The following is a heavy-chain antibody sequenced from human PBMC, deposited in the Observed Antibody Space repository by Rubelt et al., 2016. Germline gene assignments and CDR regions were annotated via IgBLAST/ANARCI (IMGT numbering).Heavy chain of an antibody. Sequence: GGGVLQPGRSLRLSCAASGFTFSSYAMHWVRQAPGKGLEWLKVIQFDGAATYYADTVKGRFAISRDHSQKLLFLQMNSLKAQEEAVYNCARDGRLEVQMGPWYMDVWGKGTKVTVS. CDR1: GFTFSSYA. D-gene: IGHD1-7*01. J-gene: IGHJ6*03. V-gene: IGHV3-30*01. CDR2: IQFDGAAT. CDR3: ARDGRLEVQMGPWYMDV.